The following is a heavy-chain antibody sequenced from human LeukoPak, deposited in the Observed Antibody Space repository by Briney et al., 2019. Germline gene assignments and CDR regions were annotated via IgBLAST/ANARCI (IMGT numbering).Heavy chain of an antibody. CDR1: GYSFTSYW. CDR3: ARVVYYDSSGYNGLFDY. Sequence: GESLKISCKGSGYSFTSYWIGWVRQMPGKGLEGRGIIYPGDSDTRYSPSFQGQVTISADKSISTAYLQWSSLKASDTAMYYCARVVYYDSSGYNGLFDYWGQGTLVTVSS. CDR2: IYPGDSDT. V-gene: IGHV5-51*01. D-gene: IGHD3-22*01. J-gene: IGHJ4*02.